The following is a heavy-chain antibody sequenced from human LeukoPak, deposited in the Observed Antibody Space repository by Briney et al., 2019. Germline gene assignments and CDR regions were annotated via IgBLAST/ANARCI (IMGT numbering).Heavy chain of an antibody. CDR3: ARYIGGRYYMDV. Sequence: GESLKISCQGSGYSFITYWIAWVRQMPGKGLEWMGIIYPGDSDTRYSPSFQGQVTISADKSISIAYLQWGSLKASDTAMYYCARYIGGRYYMDVWGKGTTVTVSS. D-gene: IGHD4-23*01. CDR2: IYPGDSDT. J-gene: IGHJ6*03. CDR1: GYSFITYW. V-gene: IGHV5-51*01.